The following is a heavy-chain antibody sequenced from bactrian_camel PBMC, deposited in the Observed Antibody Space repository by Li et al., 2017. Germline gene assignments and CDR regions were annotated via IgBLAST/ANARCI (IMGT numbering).Heavy chain of an antibody. Sequence: DVQLVESGGGLVQPGGSLRLSCAASGFAFSSYAMNWVRQAPGKGLEWVSSISSGSTTYYADSVKGRLTISRDNAKNTVYLQMNSLKREDTAVYYCVRRLWNSDYSFGYWGRGTQVTVS. CDR3: VRRLWNSDYSFGY. CDR2: SISSGSTT. V-gene: IGHV3S35*01. D-gene: IGHD4*01. J-gene: IGHJ6*01. CDR1: GFAFSSYA.